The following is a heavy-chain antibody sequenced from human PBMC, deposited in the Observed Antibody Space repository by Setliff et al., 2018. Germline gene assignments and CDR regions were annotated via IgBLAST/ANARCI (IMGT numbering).Heavy chain of an antibody. V-gene: IGHV1-69*05. CDR1: GGTFRNYG. J-gene: IGHJ4*02. D-gene: IGHD3-22*01. Sequence: GASVKVSCKASGGTFRNYGISWVRQAPGQGLDWMGGIIPIFGTANYAQKFQGRVTITTDDSTNTAYMELSSLRSEDTAVYFCARERESYDSSTHYTYYLDYWGQGTLVTVSS. CDR2: IIPIFGTA. CDR3: ARERESYDSSTHYTYYLDY.